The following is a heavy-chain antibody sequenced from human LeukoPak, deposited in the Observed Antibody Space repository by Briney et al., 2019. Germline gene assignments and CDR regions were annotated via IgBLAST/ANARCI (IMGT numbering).Heavy chain of an antibody. V-gene: IGHV1-46*01. CDR3: ARLDYSPPPKYAFDY. CDR2: INPSGGST. D-gene: IGHD4-11*01. J-gene: IGHJ4*02. CDR1: GYTFTSYY. Sequence: GASVKVSCKASGYTFTSYYMHWVRQAPGQGLEWMGIINPSGGSTSYAQKFQGRVTMTRDMSTSTVYMELSSLRSEDTAVYYCARLDYSPPPKYAFDYWGQGTLVTVSS.